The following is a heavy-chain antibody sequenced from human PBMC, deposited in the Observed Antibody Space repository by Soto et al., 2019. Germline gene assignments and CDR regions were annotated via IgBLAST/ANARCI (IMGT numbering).Heavy chain of an antibody. D-gene: IGHD2-2*01. CDR1: GGTFSSYA. CDR3: ARGDCSSTSCYYCYYGMDI. CDR2: IIPILGIA. J-gene: IGHJ6*02. V-gene: IGHV1-69*10. Sequence: ASVKVSCKASGGTFSSYAISWVRQAPGQGLEWMGGIIPILGIANYAQKFQGRVTITADESTSTADMELSSLRSEDTAMYYGARGDCSSTSCYYCYYGMDIWGQGTTVTVSS.